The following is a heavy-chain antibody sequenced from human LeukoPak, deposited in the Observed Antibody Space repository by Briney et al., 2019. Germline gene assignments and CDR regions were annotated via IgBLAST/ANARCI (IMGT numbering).Heavy chain of an antibody. CDR2: IWYDGSNK. J-gene: IGHJ4*02. CDR1: GFTFSSYG. Sequence: GGSLRLSCAASGFTFSSYGMHWVRQAPGKGLEWVAVIWYDGSNKYYADSVKGRFTISRDSSKNTLYLQMNSLRAEDTAVYYCARENSSGWYSFDYWGQGTLVTVSS. V-gene: IGHV3-33*01. CDR3: ARENSSGWYSFDY. D-gene: IGHD6-19*01.